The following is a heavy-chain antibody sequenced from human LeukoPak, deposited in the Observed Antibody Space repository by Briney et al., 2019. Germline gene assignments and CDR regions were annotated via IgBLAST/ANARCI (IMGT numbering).Heavy chain of an antibody. V-gene: IGHV3-53*04. CDR3: ARDSRDVYYYVGTDY. D-gene: IGHD5-24*01. Sequence: PGGSLRLSCAASGFTVSSSYMNCVRQAPGKGLEWVSLISGGDNTYYADSVKGRFTISRHNSKHTLYLEMNSLRVEDTAVYYSARDSRDVYYYVGTDYWGQGTLVTVSS. CDR1: GFTVSSSY. J-gene: IGHJ4*02. CDR2: ISGGDNT.